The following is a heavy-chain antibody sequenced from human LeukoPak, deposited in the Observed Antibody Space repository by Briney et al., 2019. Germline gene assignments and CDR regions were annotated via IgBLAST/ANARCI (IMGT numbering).Heavy chain of an antibody. J-gene: IGHJ6*02. CDR2: IYPGDSDT. CDR3: ARAYCSGGSCYGYYYGMDV. D-gene: IGHD2-15*01. CDR1: GYSFTSYW. V-gene: IGHV5-51*01. Sequence: GESLKISCKASGYSFTSYWIDWVRQMPGRGLEWMGIIYPGDSDTRYSPSFQGQVTISADKSISTAYLQWSSLKASDTAMYYCARAYCSGGSCYGYYYGMDVWGQGTTVTVSS.